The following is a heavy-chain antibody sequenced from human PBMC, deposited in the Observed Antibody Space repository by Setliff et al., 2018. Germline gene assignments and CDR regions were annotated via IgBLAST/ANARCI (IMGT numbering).Heavy chain of an antibody. CDR2: IYHSGSA. J-gene: IGHJ3*01. D-gene: IGHD1-26*01. Sequence: SETLSLTCTVSGDSISSGDYFWSWIRQPPGKGLEWIAYIYHSGSAYYNPSLKSRVTMSVDTSKNQLSLHLTSVTAADTAVYYCAREVGTSTSSDAFDVWGQGMMVTV. CDR3: AREVGTSTSSDAFDV. CDR1: GDSISSGDYF. V-gene: IGHV4-30-4*08.